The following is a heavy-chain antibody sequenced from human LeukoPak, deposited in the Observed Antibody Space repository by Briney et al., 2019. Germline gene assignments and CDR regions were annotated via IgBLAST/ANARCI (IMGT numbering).Heavy chain of an antibody. D-gene: IGHD3-10*01. J-gene: IGHJ6*03. Sequence: QPGGSLRLSCAASGFTVSSNYMSWVRQAPGKGLEWVSIIYSGGSTYYADSVKGRFTISRDNSKNTLYLQMNSLRAEDTAVYYCARDSARAGYYYYMDVWGKGTTVTVSS. CDR2: IYSGGST. CDR1: GFTVSSNY. V-gene: IGHV3-66*01. CDR3: ARDSARAGYYYYMDV.